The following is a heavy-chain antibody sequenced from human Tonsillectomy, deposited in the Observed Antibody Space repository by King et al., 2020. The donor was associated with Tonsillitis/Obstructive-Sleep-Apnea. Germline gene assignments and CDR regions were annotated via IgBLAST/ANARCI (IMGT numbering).Heavy chain of an antibody. CDR2: ISYDGSNK. D-gene: IGHD3-16*02. V-gene: IGHV3-30*01. CDR1: GFTFSSYA. J-gene: IGHJ6*03. CDR3: ARNGGDYVWGSYRDMDV. Sequence: VQLVESGGGVVQPGRSLRLSCAASGFTFSSYAMHWVRQAPGKGLEWVAVISYDGSNKYYADSVKGRFTISRDNSKNTLYLQMNILRAEDTAVYYCARNGGDYVWGSYRDMDVWGKGTTVTVSS.